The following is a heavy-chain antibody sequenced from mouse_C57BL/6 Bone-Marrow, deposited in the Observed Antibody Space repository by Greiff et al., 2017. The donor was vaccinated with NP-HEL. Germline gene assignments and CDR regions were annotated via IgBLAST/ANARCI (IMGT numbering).Heavy chain of an antibody. V-gene: IGHV5-4*03. Sequence: EVQGVESGGGLVKPGGSLKLSCAASGFTFSSYAMSWVRQTPEKRLEWVATISDGGSYTYYPDNVKGRFTISRDNAKNNLYLQMSHLKSEDTAMYYCARRREWGYRYDYDGGWFAYWGQGTLVTVSA. CDR2: ISDGGSYT. CDR3: ARRREWGYRYDYDGGWFAY. J-gene: IGHJ3*01. CDR1: GFTFSSYA. D-gene: IGHD2-4*01.